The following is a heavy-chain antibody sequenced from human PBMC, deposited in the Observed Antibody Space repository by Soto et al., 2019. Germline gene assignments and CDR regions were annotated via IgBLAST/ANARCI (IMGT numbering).Heavy chain of an antibody. D-gene: IGHD3-22*01. J-gene: IGHJ4*02. Sequence: QVQLVQSGAEVKKPGSSVKVSCKASGGTFSSYAISWVRQAPGQGLEWMGGIIPIFGTANYAQKFQGRVTITADEFTSTAYMELSSLRSEDTAVYYCARTHTYYYDSSGYYLNWGQGTLVTVSS. CDR1: GGTFSSYA. CDR2: IIPIFGTA. V-gene: IGHV1-69*01. CDR3: ARTHTYYYDSSGYYLN.